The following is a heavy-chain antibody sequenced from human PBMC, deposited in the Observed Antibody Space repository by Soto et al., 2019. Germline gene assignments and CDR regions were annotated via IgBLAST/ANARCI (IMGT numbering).Heavy chain of an antibody. V-gene: IGHV1-3*01. CDR2: INAGNGNT. J-gene: IGHJ5*02. CDR1: GYTFTSYA. Sequence: ASVKVSCKASGYTFTSYAMHWVRQAPGQRLEWMGWINAGNGNTKYSQKFQGRVTITRDTSASTAYMELSSLRSEDTAVYYCAREDVLWFGELSSDWFDPWGKGTLVTVSS. CDR3: AREDVLWFGELSSDWFDP. D-gene: IGHD3-10*01.